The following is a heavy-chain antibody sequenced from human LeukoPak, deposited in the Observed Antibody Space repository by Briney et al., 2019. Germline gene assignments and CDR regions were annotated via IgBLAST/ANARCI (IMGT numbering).Heavy chain of an antibody. D-gene: IGHD3-10*01. V-gene: IGHV1-2*02. J-gene: IGHJ6*03. CDR2: INPNSGGT. CDR1: GYTFTGYY. Sequence: ASVKVSCKAPGYTFTGYYMHWVRQAPGQGLEWMGWINPNSGGTNYAQKFQGRVTMTRDTSISTAYMELSSLRSEDTAVYYCARGPNNQVVRGVIGYYYMDVWGKGTTVTVSS. CDR3: ARGPNNQVVRGVIGYYYMDV.